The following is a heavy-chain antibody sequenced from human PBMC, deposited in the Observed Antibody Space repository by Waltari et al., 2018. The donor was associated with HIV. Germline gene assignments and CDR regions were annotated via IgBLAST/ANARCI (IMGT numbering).Heavy chain of an antibody. J-gene: IGHJ6*02. CDR1: GGTVSRDY. V-gene: IGHV4-59*02. CDR3: ARDKMFDYDSVGNEFWGNYYVMDV. D-gene: IGHD3-22*01. CDR2: IYHRGSP. Sequence: QVQLHESGPGLIKPSETLSLNCTVSGGTVSRDYWSLVPLSPGKRLEWIGYIYHRGSPTYNPSLKSRASISMDTARRQISLKLTSVTVADAAIYYCARDKMFDYDSVGNEFWGNYYVMDVWGQGTTVIVSS.